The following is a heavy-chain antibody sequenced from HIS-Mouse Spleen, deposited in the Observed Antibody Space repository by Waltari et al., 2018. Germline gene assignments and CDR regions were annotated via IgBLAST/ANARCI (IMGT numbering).Heavy chain of an antibody. CDR3: ARSPYYDFWSGYSDNWFDP. Sequence: QVQLQESGPGLVKPSQTLSLTCTVSGGPIRRGGYFWSWIRPHPGTGLEWIGYIYYSGSTYYNPSLKSRVTISVDTSKNQFSLKLSSVTAADTAVYYCARSPYYDFWSGYSDNWFDPWGQGTLVTVSS. CDR2: IYYSGST. J-gene: IGHJ5*02. V-gene: IGHV4-31*03. CDR1: GGPIRRGGYF. D-gene: IGHD3-3*01.